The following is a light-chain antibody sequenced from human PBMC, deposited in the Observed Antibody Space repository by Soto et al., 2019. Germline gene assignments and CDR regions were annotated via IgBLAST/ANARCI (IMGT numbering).Light chain of an antibody. CDR1: QSVSTN. V-gene: IGKV3-15*01. CDR3: QQYNHWTWT. CDR2: AAS. J-gene: IGKJ1*01. Sequence: EIVMTQSPATLSVSPGERATLSCRASQSVSTNLAWYQQKPGQAPRLLIFAASARATGIPARFGGSGSGTEFTLTISSLQSEDFAVYDCQQYNHWTWTFGQGTKV.